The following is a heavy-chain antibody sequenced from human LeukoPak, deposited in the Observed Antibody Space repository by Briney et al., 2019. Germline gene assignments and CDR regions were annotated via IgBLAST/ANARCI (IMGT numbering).Heavy chain of an antibody. CDR3: ARLSDCSGSNCGYEY. CDR2: IYYSGST. V-gene: IGHV4-31*03. CDR1: GDSISSNNYY. Sequence: SETLSLTCTVSGDSISSNNYYWSWIRQHPGKGLEWIGYIYYSGSTYYNPSLKSRLTISVDTSKNQFSLKLSSVTAADTAVYYCARLSDCSGSNCGYEYWGQGTLVTVSS. D-gene: IGHD2-15*01. J-gene: IGHJ4*02.